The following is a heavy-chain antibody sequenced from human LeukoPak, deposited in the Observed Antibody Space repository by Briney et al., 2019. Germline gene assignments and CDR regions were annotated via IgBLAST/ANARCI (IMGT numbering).Heavy chain of an antibody. D-gene: IGHD3-3*01. Sequence: PGGSLRLSCAASGFTFSSYSMNWVRQAPGKGLEWVSYISSSSSTIYYADSVKGRFTISRDNAKNSLYLQMNSLRAEDTAVYYCARGFGVVIGYWGQGTLVTVSS. J-gene: IGHJ4*02. CDR3: ARGFGVVIGY. CDR2: ISSSSSTI. CDR1: GFTFSSYS. V-gene: IGHV3-48*04.